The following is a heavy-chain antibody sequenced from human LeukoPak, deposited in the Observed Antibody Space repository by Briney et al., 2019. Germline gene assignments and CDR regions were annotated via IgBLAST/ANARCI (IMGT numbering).Heavy chain of an antibody. J-gene: IGHJ6*02. CDR1: GFPFSSYA. CDR2: ISDSGGST. CDR3: VRGYSFGPYGMDV. D-gene: IGHD2-15*01. Sequence: GGSLRLSCSASGFPFSSYAMHWVRQAPGKGKEYVSAISDSGGSTYYADSVKGRFTISRDNSKNTLYLQMSSLRAEDTAVYFCVRGYSFGPYGMDVWGQGTTVTVSS. V-gene: IGHV3-64D*09.